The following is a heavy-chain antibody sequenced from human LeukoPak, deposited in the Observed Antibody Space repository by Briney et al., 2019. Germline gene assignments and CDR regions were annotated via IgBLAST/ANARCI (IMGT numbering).Heavy chain of an antibody. CDR2: IWYDGSNK. J-gene: IGHJ4*02. V-gene: IGHV3-33*06. D-gene: IGHD3-10*01. CDR1: GFTFSSYS. Sequence: GGSLRLSCAASGFTFSSYSMHWVRQAPGKGLEWVAVIWYDGSNKYYADSVKGRFTISRDNSKNTLYLQMNSLRAEDTAVYYCAKEYGSGSYPNWGQGTLVTVSS. CDR3: AKEYGSGSYPN.